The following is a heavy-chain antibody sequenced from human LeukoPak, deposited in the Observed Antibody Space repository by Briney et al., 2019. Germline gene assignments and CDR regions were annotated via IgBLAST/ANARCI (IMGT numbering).Heavy chain of an antibody. Sequence: KPSETLSLTCTVSSGSFRTYYWSWIRQPPGKGLEWIGYIFYNEGTSYNPSLKSRVTISVDTSNNQLSLKVNSVTAADTAMYYCVESNSRYQPWTLDIWGRGTMVTVSS. CDR1: SGSFRTYY. D-gene: IGHD2-2*01. CDR3: VESNSRYQPWTLDI. V-gene: IGHV4-59*01. J-gene: IGHJ3*02. CDR2: IFYNEGT.